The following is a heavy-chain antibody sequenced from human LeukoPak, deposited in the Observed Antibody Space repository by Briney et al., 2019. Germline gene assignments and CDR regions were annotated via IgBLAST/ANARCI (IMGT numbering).Heavy chain of an antibody. Sequence: GSLRLSCAASGFTFNNYWMSWVRQAPGGGLEWVANIKQDGSEKNYVDSVKGRFTISRDNAKNALYLQMNSLRAEDTAVYHCASQGYWGQGTLVTISS. CDR1: GFTFNNYW. V-gene: IGHV3-7*02. CDR2: IKQDGSEK. J-gene: IGHJ4*02. CDR3: ASQGY.